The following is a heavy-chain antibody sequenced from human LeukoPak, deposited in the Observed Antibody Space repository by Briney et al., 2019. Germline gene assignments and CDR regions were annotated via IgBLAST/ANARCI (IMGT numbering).Heavy chain of an antibody. D-gene: IGHD1-26*01. V-gene: IGHV4-34*01. J-gene: IGHJ5*02. CDR2: INNSGST. Sequence: PSETLSLTCAVYGETFSGYYWSWIRQLPGKGLEWIGEINNSGSTNYNPSLKSRVTISVDTSKNQISLKLNAVTAADTAIYYCARAARMRQVGPRWLDPWGQGTLVTVSS. CDR3: ARAARMRQVGPRWLDP. CDR1: GETFSGYY.